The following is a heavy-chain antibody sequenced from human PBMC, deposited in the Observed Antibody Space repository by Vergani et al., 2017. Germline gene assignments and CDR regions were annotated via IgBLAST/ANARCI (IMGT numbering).Heavy chain of an antibody. J-gene: IGHJ6*03. CDR1: GFTFSSYA. V-gene: IGHV3-23*01. CDR2: ISGSGGST. Sequence: EVQLLESGGGLVQPGGSLRLSCAASGFTFSSYAMSWVRQAPGKGLDWVSVISGSGGSTYYADSVKGRFTISRDNSKNTLYLQMNSLRAEDTAVYYCARARGRSSSWRYYYYMDVWGKGTTVTVSS. CDR3: ARARGRSSSWRYYYYMDV. D-gene: IGHD6-13*01.